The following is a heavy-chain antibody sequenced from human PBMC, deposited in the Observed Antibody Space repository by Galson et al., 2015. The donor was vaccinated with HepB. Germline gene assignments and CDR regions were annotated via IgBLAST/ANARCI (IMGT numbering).Heavy chain of an antibody. CDR1: RFTFSSYA. Sequence: SLRLSCAASRFTFSSYAMTWVRQVPGKGLEWVSTIGGSGRNRYYSESVKGRFTIFRDNSKNTLYLQMNSLRAEDTATYYCAKGRQSLTSCLDYWGQGILVTVSS. CDR2: IGGSGRNR. D-gene: IGHD2-2*01. V-gene: IGHV3-23*01. J-gene: IGHJ4*02. CDR3: AKGRQSLTSCLDY.